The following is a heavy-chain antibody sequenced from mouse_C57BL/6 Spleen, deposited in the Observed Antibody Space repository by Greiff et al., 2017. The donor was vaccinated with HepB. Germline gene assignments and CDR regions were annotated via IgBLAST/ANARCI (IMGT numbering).Heavy chain of an antibody. V-gene: IGHV14-1*01. CDR1: GFNIKDYY. CDR2: IDPEDGDT. Sequence: EVQLQQSGAELVRPGASVKLSCTASGFNIKDYYMHWVKQRHEQGLEWIGRIDPEDGDTEYAPKFQGKATMTADTSSNTAYLQLSSLTSEDTAVYYCTPSIYDGYSGAKDYWGQGTSVTVSS. CDR3: TPSIYDGYSGAKDY. J-gene: IGHJ4*01. D-gene: IGHD2-3*01.